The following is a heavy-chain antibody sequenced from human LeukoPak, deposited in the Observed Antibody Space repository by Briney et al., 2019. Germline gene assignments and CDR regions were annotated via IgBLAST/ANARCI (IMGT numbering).Heavy chain of an antibody. D-gene: IGHD4-23*01. CDR3: ARGNGGRSDAFDI. J-gene: IGHJ3*02. Sequence: SETLSLTCTVSGGSISSGDYYWSWIRRPPGKGLEWIGYIYYSGSTYYNPSLKSRVTISVDTSKNQFSLKLSSVTAADTAVYYCARGNGGRSDAFDIWGQGTMVTVSS. CDR2: IYYSGST. V-gene: IGHV4-30-4*01. CDR1: GGSISSGDYY.